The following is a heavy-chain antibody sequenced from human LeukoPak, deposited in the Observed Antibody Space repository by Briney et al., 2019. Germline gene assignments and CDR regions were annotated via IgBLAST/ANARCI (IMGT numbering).Heavy chain of an antibody. V-gene: IGHV3-21*01. CDR3: ARLYTSGWPALDY. Sequence: PGGSLRLSCAASGFTFSSYSMNWVRQAPGKGLEWVSSISSSSSYIYYADSVKGRFTISRDNAKNSLYLQMNSLRAEDTAVYYCARLYTSGWPALDYWGQGTLVTVSS. CDR2: ISSSSSYI. J-gene: IGHJ4*02. D-gene: IGHD6-19*01. CDR1: GFTFSSYS.